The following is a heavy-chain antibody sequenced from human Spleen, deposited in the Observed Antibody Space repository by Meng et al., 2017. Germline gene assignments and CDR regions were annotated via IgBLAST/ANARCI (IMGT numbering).Heavy chain of an antibody. V-gene: IGHV4-34*01. Sequence: QLPQWGPGLLKPSESLSLTCVVSGGSFSDYYWSWIRQPPGKGLEWIGEINHSGSTNYNPSLESRATISVDTSQNNLSLKLSSVTAADSAVYYCARGPTTMAHDFDYWGQGTLVTVSS. CDR3: ARGPTTMAHDFDY. CDR2: INHSGST. CDR1: GGSFSDYY. D-gene: IGHD4-11*01. J-gene: IGHJ4*02.